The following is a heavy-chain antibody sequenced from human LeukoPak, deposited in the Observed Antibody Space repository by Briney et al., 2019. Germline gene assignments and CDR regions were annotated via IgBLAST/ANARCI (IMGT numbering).Heavy chain of an antibody. D-gene: IGHD3-9*01. V-gene: IGHV3-23*01. CDR1: GFTFSSYA. J-gene: IGHJ4*02. CDR2: ISGSGDNT. Sequence: GGSLRLSCAASGFTFSSYAMSWVRQAPGKGLEWVSGISGSGDNTYYADSVKGRFTISRDNSKNTLYVQVNSLRSEDTAVYYCAAESFLTGYYRFEGHWGQGTLVTVSS. CDR3: AAESFLTGYYRFEGH.